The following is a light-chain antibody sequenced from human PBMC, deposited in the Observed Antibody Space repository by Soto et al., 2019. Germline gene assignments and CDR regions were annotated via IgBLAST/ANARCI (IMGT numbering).Light chain of an antibody. V-gene: IGLV7-43*01. CDR2: STS. J-gene: IGLJ2*01. CDR1: TGAVTSGNY. CDR3: LLYYGGAQVV. Sequence: QTVVTQEPSLTVSPGGTVTLTCASSTGAVTSGNYPNWFQQKPGQAPRALIYSTSNKHPWTPARFSGSLLGGKAALTLSGVRPEDAAEYYCLLYYGGAQVVFGGGSKLTVL.